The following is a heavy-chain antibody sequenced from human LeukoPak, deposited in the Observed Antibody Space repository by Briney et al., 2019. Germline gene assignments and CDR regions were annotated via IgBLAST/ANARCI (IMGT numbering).Heavy chain of an antibody. V-gene: IGHV1-3*01. CDR1: GYTFTSYA. D-gene: IGHD2-2*01. J-gene: IGHJ6*04. CDR2: INAGNGNT. Sequence: GASVKVSCKASGYTFTSYAMHWVRQAPGQRLEWMGWINAGNGNTKYSQKFQGRVTITRDTSASTAYMELSSLRSEDTAVYYCARGTYCSSTSCYPHGMDVWGKGTTVTVSS. CDR3: ARGTYCSSTSCYPHGMDV.